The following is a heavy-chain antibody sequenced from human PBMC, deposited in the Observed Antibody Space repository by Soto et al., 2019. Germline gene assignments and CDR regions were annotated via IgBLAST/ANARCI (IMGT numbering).Heavy chain of an antibody. CDR1: GGSISSYY. CDR2: IYYSGST. V-gene: IGHV4-59*01. D-gene: IGHD3-3*01. Sequence: SETLSLTCTVSGGSISSYYWSWIRQPPGKGLEWIGYIYYSGSTNYNPSLKSRVTISVDTSKNQFSLKLSSVTAADTAVYYCARGFRNGYYDFWSGYWYFDPWGQGTLVTVSS. CDR3: ARGFRNGYYDFWSGYWYFDP. J-gene: IGHJ5*02.